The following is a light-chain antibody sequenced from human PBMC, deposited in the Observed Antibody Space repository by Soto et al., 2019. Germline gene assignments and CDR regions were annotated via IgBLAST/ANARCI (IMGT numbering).Light chain of an antibody. Sequence: EIVMTQSPATLSVSPGERATLSCRASQSVSSNLAWYQQKPGQAPRLLIYGASTRATGIPDRFSGSGSGTEFTLTISSLQSEDFAVYYCQQYNNWPRTFGQGTKVESK. CDR2: GAS. J-gene: IGKJ1*01. CDR1: QSVSSN. CDR3: QQYNNWPRT. V-gene: IGKV3-15*01.